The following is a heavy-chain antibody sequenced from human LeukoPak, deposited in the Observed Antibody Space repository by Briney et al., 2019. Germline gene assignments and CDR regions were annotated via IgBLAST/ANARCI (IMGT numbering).Heavy chain of an antibody. CDR2: VRHSGST. D-gene: IGHD3-10*01. J-gene: IGHJ4*02. CDR1: GESITAYY. Sequence: SETLSLTCAVYGESITAYYWTWIRQPPGKRLEGIGEVRHSGSTNYNPSLKSRVTMSVDLSKNQFSLKLNSVTAADTAVYYGAGATATGTGRAFHYWAQGNLVPVSS. CDR3: AGATATGTGRAFHY. V-gene: IGHV4-34*01.